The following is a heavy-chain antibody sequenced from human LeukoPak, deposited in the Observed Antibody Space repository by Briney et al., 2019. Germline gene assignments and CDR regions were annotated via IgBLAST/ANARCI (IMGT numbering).Heavy chain of an antibody. D-gene: IGHD5-24*01. CDR3: ARASSDGYNS. Sequence: TTSETLSLTCTVSGGSISSSSYYWGWIRQPPGKGLEWIGSIYYRGSTYYNPSLKSRVTISVDTSKNQFSLKLSSVTAADTAVYYCARASSDGYNSWGQGTLVTVSS. CDR1: GGSISSSSYY. V-gene: IGHV4-39*01. CDR2: IYYRGST. J-gene: IGHJ5*02.